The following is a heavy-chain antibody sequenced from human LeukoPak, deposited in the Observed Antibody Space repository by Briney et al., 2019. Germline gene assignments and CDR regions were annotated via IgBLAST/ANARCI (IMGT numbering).Heavy chain of an antibody. J-gene: IGHJ6*03. CDR3: ARFHRAGSSSSNYYMDV. D-gene: IGHD6-6*01. CDR1: GYTFTSYG. CDR2: ISAYNGNT. V-gene: IGHV1-18*01. Sequence: ASVKVSCKASGYTFTSYGISWVRQAPGQGLEWMGWISAYNGNTNYAQKLQGRVTMTTDTSTSTAYMELRSLRSDDTAVYYCARFHRAGSSSSNYYMDVWGKGTTVTVSS.